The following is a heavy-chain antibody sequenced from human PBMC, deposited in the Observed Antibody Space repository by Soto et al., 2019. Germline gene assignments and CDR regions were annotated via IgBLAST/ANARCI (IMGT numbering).Heavy chain of an antibody. CDR1: GFTFDDYA. CDR3: TKYNREYLRGDPDAFEI. D-gene: IGHD1-1*01. J-gene: IGHJ3*02. V-gene: IGHV3-9*01. Sequence: PGGSLRLSCAASGFTFDDYAMHWVRQAPGKGLEWVSGIGYNSGGIDYGDSVKGRFTISRDNARHSLYLQMNSLRVEDTALYYCTKYNREYLRGDPDAFEIWGQGTMVTV. CDR2: IGYNSGGI.